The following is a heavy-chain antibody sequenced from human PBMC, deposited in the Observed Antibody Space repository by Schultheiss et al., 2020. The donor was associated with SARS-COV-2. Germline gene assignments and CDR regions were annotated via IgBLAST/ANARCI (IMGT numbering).Heavy chain of an antibody. Sequence: SETLSLTCAVYGGSFSGYYWGWIRQSPGKGLEWIGSIYHSGSTYYNPSLKSRVTISVDTSKNQFSLKLSSVTAADTAVYYCARHGSAAIRQGWFDPWGQGTLVTVSS. J-gene: IGHJ5*02. V-gene: IGHV4-38-2*01. D-gene: IGHD2-2*01. CDR1: GGSFSGYY. CDR2: IYHSGST. CDR3: ARHGSAAIRQGWFDP.